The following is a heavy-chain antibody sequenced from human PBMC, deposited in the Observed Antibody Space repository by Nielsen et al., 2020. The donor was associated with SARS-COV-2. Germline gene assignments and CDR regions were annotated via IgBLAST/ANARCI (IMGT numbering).Heavy chain of an antibody. V-gene: IGHV4-31*03. CDR3: AGTAMVTSYYYYMDV. CDR2: IYYSGST. Sequence: SETLSLTCTVSGGSISSGGYCWSWIRQHPGKGLEWIGYIYYSGSTYYNPSLKSRVTISVDTSKNQFSLKLSSVTAADTAVYYCAGTAMVTSYYYYMDVWGKGTTVTVSS. D-gene: IGHD5-18*01. CDR1: GGSISSGGYC. J-gene: IGHJ6*03.